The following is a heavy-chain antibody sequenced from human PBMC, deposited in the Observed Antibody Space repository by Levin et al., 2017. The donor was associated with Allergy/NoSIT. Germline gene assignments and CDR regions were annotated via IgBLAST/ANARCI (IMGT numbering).Heavy chain of an antibody. CDR2: IYYSGST. D-gene: IGHD6-19*01. J-gene: IGHJ5*02. CDR1: GGSISSYY. V-gene: IGHV4-59*01. Sequence: PSETLSLTCTVSGGSISSYYWSWIRQPPGKGLEWIGYIYYSGSTNYNPSLKSRVTISVDTSKNQFSLKLSSVTAADTAVYYCARSHSSGWRGVNWFDPWGQGTLVTVSS. CDR3: ARSHSSGWRGVNWFDP.